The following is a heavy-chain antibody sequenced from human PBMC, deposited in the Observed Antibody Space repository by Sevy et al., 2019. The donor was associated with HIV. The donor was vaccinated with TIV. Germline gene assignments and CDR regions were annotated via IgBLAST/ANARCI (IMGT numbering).Heavy chain of an antibody. Sequence: GGSLRLSCAASGFTXSSYNMNWVRQAPGKGLEWVSSISGSSDYVFYADSVKGRFTISRDNDKNSLYFQMNSVRAEDTAVYYCAXXXXXXXXXXXXWGXXTLVTVSS. CDR2: ISGSSDYV. V-gene: IGHV3-21*01. CDR1: GFTXSSYN. J-gene: IGHJ1*01. CDR3: AXXXXXXXXXXXX.